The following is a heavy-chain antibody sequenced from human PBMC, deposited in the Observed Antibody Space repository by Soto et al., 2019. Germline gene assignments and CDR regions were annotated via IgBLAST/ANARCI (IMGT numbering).Heavy chain of an antibody. V-gene: IGHV3-23*01. CDR3: ASDRSYYDSSGSYSPPY. J-gene: IGHJ4*02. D-gene: IGHD3-22*01. CDR2: ISGSAATT. Sequence: EVQLLESGGGLVQPGGSLRLSCAASGFTFSSYAMNWVRQAPGKGLEWVSAISGSAATTHFADSVKGRFTISRDNSKNTLYLQMNSLSAEDTSVYYCASDRSYYDSSGSYSPPYWGQGTLVTVSS. CDR1: GFTFSSYA.